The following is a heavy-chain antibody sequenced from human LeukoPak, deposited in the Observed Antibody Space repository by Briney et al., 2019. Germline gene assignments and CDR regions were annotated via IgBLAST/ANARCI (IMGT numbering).Heavy chain of an antibody. Sequence: GGSLRLSCAASGFTFDDYAMHWVRQAPGKGLEWVSGISWNSGSIGYADSVKGRFTISRDNAKKSLYLQMNSLRAEDTALYYCAKERILNYGMDVWGQGTTVTVSS. J-gene: IGHJ6*02. CDR1: GFTFDDYA. CDR3: AKERILNYGMDV. D-gene: IGHD2-15*01. CDR2: ISWNSGSI. V-gene: IGHV3-9*01.